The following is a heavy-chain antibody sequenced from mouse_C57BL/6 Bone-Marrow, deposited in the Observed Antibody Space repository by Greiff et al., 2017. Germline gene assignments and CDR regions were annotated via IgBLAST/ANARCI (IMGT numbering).Heavy chain of an antibody. CDR1: GYTFTSYG. D-gene: IGHD2-5*01. CDR3: ARGGAYYSNYDAMDY. J-gene: IGHJ4*01. CDR2: IYPRSGNN. V-gene: IGHV1-81*01. Sequence: VQLQQSGAELARPGASVKLSCKASGYTFTSYGISWVKQSTGQGLEWIGEIYPRSGNNYYNEKFKGKATLTAAKASSTAYMVLRILTSEYSAVYFCARGGAYYSNYDAMDYWGQGTSVTVSS.